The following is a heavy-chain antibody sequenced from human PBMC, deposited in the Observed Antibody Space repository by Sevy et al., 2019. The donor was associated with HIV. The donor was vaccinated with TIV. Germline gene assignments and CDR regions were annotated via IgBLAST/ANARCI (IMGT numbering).Heavy chain of an antibody. V-gene: IGHV1-18*01. J-gene: IGHJ4*02. D-gene: IGHD3-10*01. CDR3: AGVPTYYYGSSTYFDY. CDR1: GFSYSSYG. CDR2: IGVYNGNS. Sequence: ASVKVSCKASGFSYSSYGFTWVRQAPGQGLEWMGWIGVYNGNSNSAQRLQGRVTLTTDTSTSTVSMDLSGLKSDDTAVDYWAGVPTYYYGSSTYFDYWGQGTPVTVSS.